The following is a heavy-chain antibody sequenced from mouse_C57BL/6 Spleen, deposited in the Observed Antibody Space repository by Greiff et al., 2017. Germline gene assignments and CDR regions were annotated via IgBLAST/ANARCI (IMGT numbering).Heavy chain of an antibody. D-gene: IGHD2-5*01. J-gene: IGHJ1*03. CDR1: GFTFSSYA. CDR2: ISDAGSYT. Sequence: DVKLVESGGGLVKPGGSLKLSCAASGFTFSSYAMSWVRQTPEKRLEWVATISDAGSYTYYPDNVKGRFTISRDNAKNNLYLQMSHLKSEDTAMYYCARVSNYWYFDVWGTGTTVTVSS. CDR3: ARVSNYWYFDV. V-gene: IGHV5-4*03.